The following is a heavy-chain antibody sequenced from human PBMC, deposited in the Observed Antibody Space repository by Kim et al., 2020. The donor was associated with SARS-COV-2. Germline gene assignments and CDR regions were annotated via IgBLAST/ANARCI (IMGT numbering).Heavy chain of an antibody. J-gene: IGHJ3*02. V-gene: IGHV4-39*01. CDR3: ARSYSGYDQDDAFDI. D-gene: IGHD5-12*01. Sequence: NPPLKGGVTISVDTSKNQFSLRLSSVTAADPAVYYCARSYSGYDQDDAFDIWGQGTMVTVSS.